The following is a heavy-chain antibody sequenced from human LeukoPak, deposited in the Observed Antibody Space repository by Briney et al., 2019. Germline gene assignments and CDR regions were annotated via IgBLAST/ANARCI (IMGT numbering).Heavy chain of an antibody. CDR3: ARDSVTKPTDAFDI. Sequence: SETLSLTCAVYGGSFSGYYWSWIRQPPGKGLEWIGEINHSGSTNYNPSLKSRVTISVDTSKNQFSLKLSSVTAADTAVYYCARDSVTKPTDAFDIWGQGTMVTVSS. V-gene: IGHV4-34*01. CDR2: INHSGST. D-gene: IGHD4-17*01. J-gene: IGHJ3*02. CDR1: GGSFSGYY.